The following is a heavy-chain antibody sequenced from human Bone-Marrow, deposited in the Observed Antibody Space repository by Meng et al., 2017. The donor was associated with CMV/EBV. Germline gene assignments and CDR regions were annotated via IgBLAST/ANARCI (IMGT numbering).Heavy chain of an antibody. V-gene: IGHV3-30*02. CDR3: ARGEAGTHFDN. Sequence: GESLKISCVASGFTFSADGMHWVRQPPGKGLQWVAFIRYDGSHQYYEDSVKGRFTISRDNSRNTLYLQMNSLRTDDTAVYYCARGEAGTHFDNWGQGTLVTVSS. CDR2: IRYDGSHQ. CDR1: GFTFSADG. J-gene: IGHJ4*02. D-gene: IGHD6-13*01.